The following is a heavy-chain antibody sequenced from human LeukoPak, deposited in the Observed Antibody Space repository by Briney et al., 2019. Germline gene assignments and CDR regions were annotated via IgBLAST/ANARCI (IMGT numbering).Heavy chain of an antibody. D-gene: IGHD3-16*01. V-gene: IGHV3-49*04. CDR3: AKGERDFDH. CDR1: GLSFSDSA. J-gene: IGHJ4*02. CDR2: TRSKVYGGTT. Sequence: PGRSLRLSCTFSGLSFSDSAVTWVRQAAGRGLEWIGCTRSKVYGGTTEYAASVKGRITIPRDESKSIAYLQMDSLTTEDTAVYFCAKGERDFDHWGQGTLVTVSS.